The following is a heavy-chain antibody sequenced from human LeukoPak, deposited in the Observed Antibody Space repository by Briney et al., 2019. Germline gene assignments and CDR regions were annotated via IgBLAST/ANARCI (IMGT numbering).Heavy chain of an antibody. D-gene: IGHD2-15*01. CDR2: VSSTGVTT. V-gene: IGHV3-23*01. Sequence: GGSLRLSCAASGFTFSTYGMSWVRQAPGKGLEWVSAVSSTGVTTYYADSVKGRFTISRDNSKNTLFLQINSLRAEDTAVYYCAKNGDRGAFCSGGTCYPYYYYYMDAWGKGTTVTISS. J-gene: IGHJ6*03. CDR1: GFTFSTYG. CDR3: AKNGDRGAFCSGGTCYPYYYYYMDA.